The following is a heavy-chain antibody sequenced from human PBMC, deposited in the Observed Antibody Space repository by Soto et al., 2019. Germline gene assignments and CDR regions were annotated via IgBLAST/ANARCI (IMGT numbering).Heavy chain of an antibody. Sequence: NPSETLSLTCTVSGGSISSGGYYWSWIRQHPGKGLEWIGYIYYSGSTYYNPSLKSRVTISVDTSKNQFSLKLSSVTAADTAVYYCARDSNINDAFDIWGQGTMVTVSS. CDR3: ARDSNINDAFDI. D-gene: IGHD2-15*01. J-gene: IGHJ3*02. CDR1: GGSISSGGYY. CDR2: IYYSGST. V-gene: IGHV4-31*03.